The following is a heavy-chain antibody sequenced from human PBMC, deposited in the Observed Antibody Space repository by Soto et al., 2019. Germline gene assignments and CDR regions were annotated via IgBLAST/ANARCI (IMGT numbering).Heavy chain of an antibody. CDR1: GFTFNNYA. D-gene: IGHD3-16*01. Sequence: EVQLMESGGGLVQPGGSLRLSCSASGFTFNNYALSWVRQAPGRGLEWVSRIETGDSVTYYSDSVRGRFTISRDNSKNTLSLHLHVLSAEDTAMYYCAIAYRTSSFDYWGQGTLVTVSS. CDR3: AIAYRTSSFDY. CDR2: IETGDSVT. V-gene: IGHV3-23*03. J-gene: IGHJ4*02.